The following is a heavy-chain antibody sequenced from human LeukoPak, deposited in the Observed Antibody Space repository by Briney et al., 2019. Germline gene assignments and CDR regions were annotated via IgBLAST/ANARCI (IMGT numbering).Heavy chain of an antibody. J-gene: IGHJ4*02. CDR1: GYTFTGYY. CDR3: ARDSSSTSLPY. CDR2: IDPNSGGT. Sequence: ASVKVSCKASGYTFTGYYMHWVRQAPGQGLEWMGRIDPNSGGTNYAQKFQGRVTMTRDTSFSTAYMELSRLGSDDTAVYYCARDSSSTSLPYWGQGTLVTVSS. D-gene: IGHD2-2*01. V-gene: IGHV1-2*06.